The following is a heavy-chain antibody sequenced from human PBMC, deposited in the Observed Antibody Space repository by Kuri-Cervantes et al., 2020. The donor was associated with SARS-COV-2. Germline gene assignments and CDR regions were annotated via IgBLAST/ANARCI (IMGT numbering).Heavy chain of an antibody. D-gene: IGHD2-2*01. CDR3: TREGIVVVPAAIGAFDI. Sequence: GESLKISCAASGFTFSSYGMHWVRQAPGKGLEWVAVISYDGSNKYYADSVKGRFTISRDDSKSIAYLQMNSLKTEDTAVYYCTREGIVVVPAAIGAFDIWGQGTMVTVS. J-gene: IGHJ3*02. CDR1: GFTFSSYG. V-gene: IGHV3-30*03. CDR2: ISYDGSNK.